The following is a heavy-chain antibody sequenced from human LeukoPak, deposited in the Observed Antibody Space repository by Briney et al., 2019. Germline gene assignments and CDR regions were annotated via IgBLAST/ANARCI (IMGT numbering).Heavy chain of an antibody. Sequence: GESLKISCKGSGYSFTSYWIGWVRQMPGKGLEWMGIIYPGDSDTRYSPSFQGQVTISADKSISTAYLQWSSLKASDTAMYYCVRRQERYGSDPPFDYWGQGTLVTVSS. CDR1: GYSFTSYW. CDR3: VRRQERYGSDPPFDY. V-gene: IGHV5-51*01. D-gene: IGHD3-10*01. J-gene: IGHJ4*02. CDR2: IYPGDSDT.